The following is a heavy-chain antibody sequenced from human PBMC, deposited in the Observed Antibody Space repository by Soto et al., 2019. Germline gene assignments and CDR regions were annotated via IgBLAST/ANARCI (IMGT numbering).Heavy chain of an antibody. Sequence: QLQLQESGPGLVKPSETLSLTCTVSGASIRSPHDYWGWIRQAPGGELEWIASIYSSGSSYYNPSLKVRITISVDTSKKPFSVKLSSVTAADTAVYYCARHVLTAYIVYEFDYWGQGTLVTVSS. CDR2: IYSSGSS. D-gene: IGHD3-16*01. CDR1: GASIRSPHDY. J-gene: IGHJ4*02. CDR3: ARHVLTAYIVYEFDY. V-gene: IGHV4-39*01.